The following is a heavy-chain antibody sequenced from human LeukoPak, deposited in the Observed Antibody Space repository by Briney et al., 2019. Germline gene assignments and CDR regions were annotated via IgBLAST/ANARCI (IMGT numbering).Heavy chain of an antibody. D-gene: IGHD3-10*01. Sequence: PSETLSLTCTVSGGSITSGGYFWSWIRQHPGKGLEWIGYISYSGNTYYNPSPKSRLTISVDTSKNQFSLKLSSVTAADTAVYYCARSFGESYFDYWGQGILVTVSS. CDR1: GGSITSGGYF. CDR2: ISYSGNT. J-gene: IGHJ4*02. CDR3: ARSFGESYFDY. V-gene: IGHV4-31*03.